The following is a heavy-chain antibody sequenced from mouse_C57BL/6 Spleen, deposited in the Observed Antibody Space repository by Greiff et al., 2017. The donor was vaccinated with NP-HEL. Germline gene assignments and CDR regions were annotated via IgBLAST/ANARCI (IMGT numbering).Heavy chain of an antibody. Sequence: VQVVESGPELVKPGASVKISCKASGYAFSSSWMNWVKQRPGKGLEWIGRIYPGDGDTNYNGKFKGKATLTADKSSSTAYMQLSSLTSEDSAVYFCARSIHYYGSSYGYFDVWGTGTTVTVSS. J-gene: IGHJ1*03. CDR3: ARSIHYYGSSYGYFDV. D-gene: IGHD1-1*01. CDR2: IYPGDGDT. V-gene: IGHV1-82*01. CDR1: GYAFSSSW.